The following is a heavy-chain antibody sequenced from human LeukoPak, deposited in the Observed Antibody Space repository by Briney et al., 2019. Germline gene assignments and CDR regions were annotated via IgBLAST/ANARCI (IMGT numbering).Heavy chain of an antibody. J-gene: IGHJ4*02. CDR2: ITSNGDST. CDR1: GFTFSTYA. Sequence: GVSLRLSCAASGFTFSTYAMSWVRQAPGKGLEWVAAITSNGDSTYCADSVKGRFTISRDNSKNTLYLQMNSLRAEDTAIYFCAKDDGSYKHAYWGQGTLVSVSS. D-gene: IGHD1-26*01. CDR3: AKDDGSYKHAY. V-gene: IGHV3-23*01.